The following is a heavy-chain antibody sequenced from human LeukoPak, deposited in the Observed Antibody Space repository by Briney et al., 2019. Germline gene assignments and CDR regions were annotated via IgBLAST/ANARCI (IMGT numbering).Heavy chain of an antibody. J-gene: IGHJ4*02. V-gene: IGHV3-21*01. CDR2: ISSSSSYI. CDR1: GFTFSGNS. CDR3: ARVHRSEYSSSFWFDY. Sequence: PGGSLRLSCAASGFTFSGNSMNWVRQAPGKGLEWVSSISSSSSYIYYADSVKGRFTISKDNAKNSMYLQMNSLRAEDTAVYYCARVHRSEYSSSFWFDYWGQGTLVTVSS. D-gene: IGHD6-6*01.